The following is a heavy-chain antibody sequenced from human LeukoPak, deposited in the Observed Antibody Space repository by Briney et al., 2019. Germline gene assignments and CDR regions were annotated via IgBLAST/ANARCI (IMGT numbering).Heavy chain of an antibody. CDR2: ITRGGNT. CDR1: GFTFSSDP. D-gene: IGHD3-10*01. Sequence: PGGALRLSCSASGFTFSSDPMNWVRQAPGKVLEWISTITRGGNTDYADSAKGRFAICRDNSENTLYLQMNSLRAEDTAVYYCAKGVLRSGIFYYGMDVWGQGTTVTVSS. J-gene: IGHJ6*02. V-gene: IGHV3-23*01. CDR3: AKGVLRSGIFYYGMDV.